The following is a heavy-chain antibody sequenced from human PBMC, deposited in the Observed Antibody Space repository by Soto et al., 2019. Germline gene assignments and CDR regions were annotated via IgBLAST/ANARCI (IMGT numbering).Heavy chain of an antibody. D-gene: IGHD3-10*01. CDR2: IDPYNSNT. J-gene: IGHJ4*02. CDR1: GYTFTSYG. CDR3: ARHIYMVRGVIIDY. V-gene: IGHV1-18*04. Sequence: QVPLVQSGAEVKKPGASVKVSCKASGYTFTSYGMSWVRQAPGQGLEWMGWIDPYNSNTKYEQKFQARITMTTDTSTSTAYMELRSLRSDDTALYYCARHIYMVRGVIIDYWGQGTLVTVSS.